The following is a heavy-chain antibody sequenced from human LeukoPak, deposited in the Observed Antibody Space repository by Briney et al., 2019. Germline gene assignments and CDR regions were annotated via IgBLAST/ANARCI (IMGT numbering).Heavy chain of an antibody. Sequence: GGSLRLSCAASGFTFSDYYMSWIRQAPGKGLDSVSSISCSSSYIYYVDSVKGRFTISRDKAKNSLYLQMNSLRAEDAAVYYCARDGGVDYWGQGTLVTVSS. CDR2: ISCSSSYI. V-gene: IGHV3-11*06. J-gene: IGHJ4*02. CDR3: ARDGGVDY. D-gene: IGHD6-25*01. CDR1: GFTFSDYY.